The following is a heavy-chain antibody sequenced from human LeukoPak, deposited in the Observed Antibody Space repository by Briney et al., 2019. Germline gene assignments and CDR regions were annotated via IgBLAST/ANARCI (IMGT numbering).Heavy chain of an antibody. CDR2: MTGSGGST. CDR1: GFTFSSYA. V-gene: IGHV3-23*01. CDR3: AKMAGGVYSSSWYLDY. J-gene: IGHJ4*02. D-gene: IGHD6-13*01. Sequence: GGSLRLSCAASGFTFSSYAMSWVRQAPGKGLEWVSTMTGSGGSTSYAASVKGRFTISRDNSKNTLYLQMNSLRAEDTAVYYCAKMAGGVYSSSWYLDYWGQGALVTVSS.